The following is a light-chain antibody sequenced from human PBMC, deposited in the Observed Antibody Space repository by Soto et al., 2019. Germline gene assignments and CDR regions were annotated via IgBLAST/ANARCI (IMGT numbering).Light chain of an antibody. J-gene: IGLJ3*02. CDR3: AAWDDSLNGLV. Sequence: QSALTQPASVSGSPGQSITISCTGTSSDVGSYNLVSWYQQHPGKAPKLMIYEGSKRPSGVSNRFSGSKSGNTASLTISGLQAEDEADYYCAAWDDSLNGLVFGGGTKVTVL. CDR1: SSDVGSYNL. CDR2: EGS. V-gene: IGLV2-23*01.